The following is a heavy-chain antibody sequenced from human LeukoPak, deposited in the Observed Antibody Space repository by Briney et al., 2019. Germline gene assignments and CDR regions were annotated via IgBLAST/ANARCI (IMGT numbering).Heavy chain of an antibody. Sequence: GGSLRLSCAASGFTFSNYEMHWVRQAPGKGLEWVSYISRSSIYKYYADSLKGRFTISRDNAKNSLYLQMNSLRAEDTAVYYCARANYDSSGYYPLIYYWGQGTLVTVSS. D-gene: IGHD3-22*01. V-gene: IGHV3-21*05. CDR2: ISRSSIYK. CDR3: ARANYDSSGYYPLIYY. CDR1: GFTFSNYE. J-gene: IGHJ4*02.